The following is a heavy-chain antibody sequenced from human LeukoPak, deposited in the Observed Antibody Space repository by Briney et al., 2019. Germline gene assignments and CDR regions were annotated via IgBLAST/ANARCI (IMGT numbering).Heavy chain of an antibody. V-gene: IGHV3-9*01. Sequence: GGSLRLSCTASGFTFDDYAMHWVRQAPGKGLEWVSGISWNSGTIGYADSVKGRFTISRDNAKNSLYLQMNSLRTEDTALYYCAEAQGFGLAVTGFDYWGQGTLVTVSS. J-gene: IGHJ4*02. D-gene: IGHD6-19*01. CDR2: ISWNSGTI. CDR3: AEAQGFGLAVTGFDY. CDR1: GFTFDDYA.